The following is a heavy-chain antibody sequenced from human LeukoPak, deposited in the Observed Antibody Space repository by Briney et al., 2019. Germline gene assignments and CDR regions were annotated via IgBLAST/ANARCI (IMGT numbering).Heavy chain of an antibody. V-gene: IGHV5-51*01. CDR1: GYSFTSYW. Sequence: GAPLKISCKGSGYSFTSYWIGWVRQMPGKGLEWVGIIYPGDSDTRYSPSFQGQVTISADKSITTAYLQWSSLKASDTAMYYCARSPSYDFWTGLVYWGQGTLVTVSS. CDR2: IYPGDSDT. J-gene: IGHJ4*02. CDR3: ARSPSYDFWTGLVY. D-gene: IGHD3-3*01.